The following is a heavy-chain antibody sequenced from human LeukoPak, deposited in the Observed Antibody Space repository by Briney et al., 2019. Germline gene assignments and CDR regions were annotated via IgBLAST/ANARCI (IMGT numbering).Heavy chain of an antibody. CDR2: IYYSGST. Sequence: PSETLSLTCIVSGGSISSNNNYWGWIRQPPGKGLEWIGSIYYSGSTYYDPSLKSRVTISLDTSKNQFSLNLSSVTAADTAVYYCASEKYDSSGYGRCGYFQHWGQGTLVTVSS. CDR3: ASEKYDSSGYGRCGYFQH. CDR1: GGSISSNNNY. V-gene: IGHV4-39*07. J-gene: IGHJ1*01. D-gene: IGHD3-22*01.